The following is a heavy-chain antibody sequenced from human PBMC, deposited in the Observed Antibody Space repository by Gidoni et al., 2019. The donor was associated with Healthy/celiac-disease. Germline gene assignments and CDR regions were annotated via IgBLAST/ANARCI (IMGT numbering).Heavy chain of an antibody. Sequence: QVQLQESGPGLVKPSQTLSLTCTVSGGSISSGGYYWSWIRQHPGKGLEWIGYIYYSGSTHYNPSLKSRVTISVDTSKNQFSLKLSSVTAADTAVYYCAGGGYDFWSGYTGNNWFDPWGQGTLVTVSS. V-gene: IGHV4-31*03. CDR3: AGGGYDFWSGYTGNNWFDP. D-gene: IGHD3-3*01. CDR2: IYYSGST. J-gene: IGHJ5*02. CDR1: GGSISSGGYY.